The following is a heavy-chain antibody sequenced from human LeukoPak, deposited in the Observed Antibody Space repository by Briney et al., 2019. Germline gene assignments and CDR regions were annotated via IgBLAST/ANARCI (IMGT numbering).Heavy chain of an antibody. CDR3: ARRPYDILTSYHHYFDY. J-gene: IGHJ4*02. CDR2: IYPGDSDT. Sequence: GESLKISCKGSGYSFTSYWIGWVRQMPGKGLEWMGIIYPGDSDTRYSPSFQGQVTISADKSISTAYLQWSSLKASDTAMYYCARRPYDILTSYHHYFDYWGQGTLVTVSS. CDR1: GYSFTSYW. V-gene: IGHV5-51*01. D-gene: IGHD3-9*01.